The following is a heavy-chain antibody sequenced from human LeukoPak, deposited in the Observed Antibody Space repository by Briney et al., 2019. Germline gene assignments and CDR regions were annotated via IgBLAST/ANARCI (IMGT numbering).Heavy chain of an antibody. CDR3: AREVPAASDAFDI. CDR1: GYTFTGYY. CDR2: INPNSGGT. D-gene: IGHD2-2*01. J-gene: IGHJ3*02. Sequence: GVSVKVSCKASGYTFTGYYMHWVRQAPGQGLEWMGWINPNSGGTVYAQNFQGRVTMTRDTSISTAYMELNRLRSDDTAVYYCAREVPAASDAFDIWGQGTMVTVSS. V-gene: IGHV1-2*02.